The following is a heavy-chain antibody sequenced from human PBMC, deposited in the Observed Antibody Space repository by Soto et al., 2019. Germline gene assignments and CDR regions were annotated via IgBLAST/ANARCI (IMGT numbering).Heavy chain of an antibody. CDR2: IIPIPGTA. CDR1: GGTFGSYA. CDR3: ARSQGSSTSLEIYYYYYYGMDV. V-gene: IGHV1-69*01. Sequence: QVQLVQSGAAVKKPGSSVKVSCKASGGTFGSYAISWVRQAPGPGLEWMGGIIPIPGTANSAQKFQGRVTIAADESTSTAYMELSSLRSEDTAVYYCARSQGSSTSLEIYYYYYYGMDVWGQGTTVTVSS. J-gene: IGHJ6*02. D-gene: IGHD2-2*01.